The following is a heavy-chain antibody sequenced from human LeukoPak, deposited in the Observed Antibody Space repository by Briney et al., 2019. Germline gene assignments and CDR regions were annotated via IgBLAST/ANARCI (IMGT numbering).Heavy chain of an antibody. Sequence: ASVKVSCKASGYTFTSYYMHWVRQAPGQGLEWMGIINPSGGSTSYAQKFQGRVTMTRDMSTSTVYMELSSLRSEDTAVYYCARDPGSGSNHGFIDYWGQGTLVTVSS. V-gene: IGHV1-46*01. J-gene: IGHJ4*02. CDR1: GYTFTSYY. CDR2: INPSGGST. CDR3: ARDPGSGSNHGFIDY. D-gene: IGHD3-10*01.